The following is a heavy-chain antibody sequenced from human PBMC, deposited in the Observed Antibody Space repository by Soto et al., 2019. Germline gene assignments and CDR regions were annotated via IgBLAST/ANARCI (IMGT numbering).Heavy chain of an antibody. V-gene: IGHV1-69*01. CDR1: GDYFSSYA. CDR3: ATEGNYYETGALAY. Sequence: QVQLGQSVAEVKKPGSSVNVSCKASGDYFSSYAISWVRQAPGHGLEWMGRIIPIFGTPNYAQRVEGRVTITADESTSTANMELSSLRSDDTAVYYCATEGNYYETGALAYWGQGTLVSVSS. J-gene: IGHJ4*02. CDR2: IIPIFGTP. D-gene: IGHD3-22*01.